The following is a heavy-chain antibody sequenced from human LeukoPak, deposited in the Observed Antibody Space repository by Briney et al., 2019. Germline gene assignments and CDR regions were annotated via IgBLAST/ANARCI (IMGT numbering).Heavy chain of an antibody. J-gene: IGHJ6*02. Sequence: SLRLSCAASGFTFDDYAMNWGRQAPGKGLEWGSGIKWNSGSIGYADSVKGRFTISRDNAKDSLYLQINSLRAEDTALYYCAKDTVVRGVRSLYGMDVWGQGTTVTVSS. CDR2: IKWNSGSI. CDR1: GFTFDDYA. D-gene: IGHD3-10*01. CDR3: AKDTVVRGVRSLYGMDV. V-gene: IGHV3-9*01.